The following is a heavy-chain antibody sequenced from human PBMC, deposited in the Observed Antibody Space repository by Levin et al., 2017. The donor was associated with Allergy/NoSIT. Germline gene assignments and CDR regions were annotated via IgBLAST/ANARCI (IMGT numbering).Heavy chain of an antibody. D-gene: IGHD6-19*01. CDR2: IINSGVGT. Sequence: GGSLRLSCAASGFTFNNYAMSWVRQAPGKGLEWVSAIINSGVGTYYADSVKGRFTISRDNSKNTMYLQMNSLRAEDTAVYFCAKDAIRGSDQPYYFDNWGQGTLVTASS. J-gene: IGHJ4*02. CDR1: GFTFNNYA. V-gene: IGHV3-23*01. CDR3: AKDAIRGSDQPYYFDN.